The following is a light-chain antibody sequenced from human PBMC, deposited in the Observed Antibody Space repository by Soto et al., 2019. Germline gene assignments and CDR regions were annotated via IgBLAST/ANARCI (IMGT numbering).Light chain of an antibody. J-gene: IGKJ5*01. CDR3: QNYKRAPIT. CDR2: GAS. V-gene: IGKV1-27*01. Sequence: DIQITQSPSSLSASVGDRVTITCRASQGIGIYLAWYQQTPGKVPKHLIYGASKLQSGVPSRFSGGGSGTNFTLTISSLQPEDVATYYCQNYKRAPITFGQGTRLE. CDR1: QGIGIY.